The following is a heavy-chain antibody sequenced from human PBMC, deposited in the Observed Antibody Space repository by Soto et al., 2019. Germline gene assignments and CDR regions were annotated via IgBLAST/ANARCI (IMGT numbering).Heavy chain of an antibody. V-gene: IGHV1-3*01. CDR2: INAGNGNT. J-gene: IGHJ6*02. CDR1: GYTFTSYA. D-gene: IGHD6-19*01. Sequence: QVQLVQSGAEVKKPGASVKVSCKASGYTFTSYAMHWVRQAPGQRLEWMGWINAGNGNTKYSQKFQGRVTITRDTSASTAYMELSSLRSEDTAVYYCAREGLAYSSGWYDKNGGMDVWGQGTTVTVSS. CDR3: AREGLAYSSGWYDKNGGMDV.